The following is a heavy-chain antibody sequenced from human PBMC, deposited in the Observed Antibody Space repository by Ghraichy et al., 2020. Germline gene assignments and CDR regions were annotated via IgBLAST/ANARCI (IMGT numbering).Heavy chain of an antibody. J-gene: IGHJ4*02. D-gene: IGHD5-24*01. CDR1: GFTFSGYW. Sequence: RGSLRLSCAASGFTFSGYWMHWVRQAPGKGLVWVSRINEDGSTTTYADSVKGRFTISRNNAQNTVFLQMNSLRVEDTALYFCVRALNDYNGNDYWGQGTLVTVSS. CDR3: VRALNDYNGNDY. CDR2: INEDGSTT. V-gene: IGHV3-74*01.